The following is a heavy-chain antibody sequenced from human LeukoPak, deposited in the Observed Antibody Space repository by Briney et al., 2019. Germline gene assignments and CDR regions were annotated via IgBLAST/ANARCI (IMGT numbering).Heavy chain of an antibody. J-gene: IGHJ4*02. CDR2: VSGGGGTT. D-gene: IGHD5-12*01. CDR1: GFTFSSYA. V-gene: IGHV3-23*01. Sequence: GGSLRLSCAASGFTFSSYAMTWVRQASGKGLEWVSTVSGGGGTTYYADSVKGRFTISRDNSKNTLYLQMNGLRAEDTAVYYCAKDTKWLRSPSDYWGQGTLVTVSS. CDR3: AKDTKWLRSPSDY.